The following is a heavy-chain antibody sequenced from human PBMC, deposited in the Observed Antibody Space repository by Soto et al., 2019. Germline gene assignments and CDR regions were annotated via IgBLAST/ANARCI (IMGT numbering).Heavy chain of an antibody. CDR2: IKQDGSEK. D-gene: IGHD5-12*01. J-gene: IGHJ4*02. CDR1: GFTFSSYW. Sequence: EVQLVESRGGLVQPGGSLRLSCAASGFTFSSYWMSWVRQAPGKGLEWVANIKQDGSEKYYVDSVKGRFTISRDNAKNSLYLQMNSLRAEDTAVYYCARTVIVATIPYFDYWGQGTLVTVSS. CDR3: ARTVIVATIPYFDY. V-gene: IGHV3-7*01.